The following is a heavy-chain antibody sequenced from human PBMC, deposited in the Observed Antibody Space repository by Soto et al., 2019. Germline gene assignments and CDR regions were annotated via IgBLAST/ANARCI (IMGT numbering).Heavy chain of an antibody. CDR1: GFTFGDYA. CDR2: ISSKRYGGTA. CDR3: SRLPPSKYRDSPFDP. Sequence: VQLVESGGGLVQPGRSLGLSCTASGFTFGDYAMTWFRQAPGKGLEWVGFISSKRYGGTAEYATYVKGRFTISRDDSKSIAYLQMNSLKTEDTAVYFCSRLPPSKYRDSPFDPWGQGTLVIVSS. J-gene: IGHJ5*02. D-gene: IGHD5-12*01. V-gene: IGHV3-49*03.